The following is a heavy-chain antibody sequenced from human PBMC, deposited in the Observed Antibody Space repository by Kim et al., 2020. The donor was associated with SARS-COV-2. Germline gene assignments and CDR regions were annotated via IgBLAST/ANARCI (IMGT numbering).Heavy chain of an antibody. CDR1: GFTFSSYE. Sequence: GGSLRLSCAASGFTFSSYEMNWVRQAPGKGLEWVSYISSSGSTIYYADSVKGRFTISRDNAKNSLYLQMNSLRAEDTAVYYCARETSYCSGGSCYSNWFDPWGQGTLVTVSS. V-gene: IGHV3-48*03. J-gene: IGHJ5*02. CDR2: ISSSGSTI. CDR3: ARETSYCSGGSCYSNWFDP. D-gene: IGHD2-15*01.